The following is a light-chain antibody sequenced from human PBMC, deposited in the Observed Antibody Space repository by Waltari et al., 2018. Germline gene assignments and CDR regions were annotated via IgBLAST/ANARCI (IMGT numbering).Light chain of an antibody. CDR3: QQYYNWPQA. CDR2: GAS. V-gene: IGKV3-15*01. CDR1: QSVSIN. Sequence: EIVMTQSPGTLSVSPGERATLSCRASQSVSINLAWYQQKPGQAPRLLIYGASTRATGIPARFSGSGSGTEFTLTISSLQSEDFAVYYCQQYYNWPQAFGQGTKVEIK. J-gene: IGKJ1*01.